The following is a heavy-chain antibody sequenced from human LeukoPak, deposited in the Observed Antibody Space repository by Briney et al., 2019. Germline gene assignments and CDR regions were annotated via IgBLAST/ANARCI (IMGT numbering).Heavy chain of an antibody. CDR1: GFTLSRYS. V-gene: IGHV3-21*04. CDR2: IESGSDI. D-gene: IGHD4-17*01. CDR3: AKHDYGDFTPSPFPI. Sequence: GGSLRLSCTVSGFTLSRYSMNWVRQAPGKGLEWVALIESGSDIYYADSVKGRFTISRDNAKNSLYLQMNSLRAEDTAIYYCAKHDYGDFTPSPFPIWGQGTLVTVSS. J-gene: IGHJ4*02.